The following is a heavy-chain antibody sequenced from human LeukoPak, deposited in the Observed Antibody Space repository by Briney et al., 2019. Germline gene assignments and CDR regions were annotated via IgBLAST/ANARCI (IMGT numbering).Heavy chain of an antibody. D-gene: IGHD4-17*01. V-gene: IGHV3-33*01. CDR3: ARGGVTTMTLRDLWLDY. Sequence: GGSLRLSCAASGFTFSSYGMHWVRQAPGKGLEWVAVIWYDGSNKYYADSVKGRFTISRDNSKNTLYLQMNSLKAEDTAVYYCARGGVTTMTLRDLWLDYWGQGTLVTVSS. J-gene: IGHJ4*02. CDR2: IWYDGSNK. CDR1: GFTFSSYG.